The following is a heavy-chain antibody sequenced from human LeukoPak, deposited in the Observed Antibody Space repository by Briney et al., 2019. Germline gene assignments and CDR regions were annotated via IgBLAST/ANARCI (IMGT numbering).Heavy chain of an antibody. CDR1: GYTFTGYC. CDR3: AREYCSSTSCYLVSWFDP. CDR2: INPNSGGT. D-gene: IGHD2-2*01. Sequence: ASVKVSCKASGYTFTGYCMHWVRQAPGQGLEWMGWINPNSGGTNYAQKFQGRVTMTRDTSISTAYMELSRLRSDDTAVYYCAREYCSSTSCYLVSWFDPWGQGTLVTVSS. J-gene: IGHJ5*02. V-gene: IGHV1-2*02.